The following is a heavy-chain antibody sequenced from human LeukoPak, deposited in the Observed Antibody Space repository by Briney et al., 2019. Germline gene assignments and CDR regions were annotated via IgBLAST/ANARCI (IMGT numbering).Heavy chain of an antibody. Sequence: ASVKVSCKASGYTFTSCGISWVRQAPGQGLEWMGWISAYNGNTNYAQKLQGRVTMTTDTSTSTAYMELRSLRSDDTAVYYCAREGYDSSGYYSNYFDYWGQGTLVTVSS. CDR2: ISAYNGNT. J-gene: IGHJ4*02. D-gene: IGHD3-22*01. V-gene: IGHV1-18*01. CDR1: GYTFTSCG. CDR3: AREGYDSSGYYSNYFDY.